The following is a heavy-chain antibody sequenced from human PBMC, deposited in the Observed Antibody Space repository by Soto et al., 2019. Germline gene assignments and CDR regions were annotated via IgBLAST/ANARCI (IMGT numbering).Heavy chain of an antibody. CDR3: ARGLGTTGYYYGLDF. CDR2: ISYDGSNK. Sequence: GGSLRLSCAASGFTFSSYGMHWVRQAPGKGLEWVAVISYDGSNKYYADSVKGRFSTSRDISKNMLFLQMNSLRAEDTAVYYCARGLGTTGYYYGLDFWGQGTLVTVSS. D-gene: IGHD3-22*01. CDR1: GFTFSSYG. J-gene: IGHJ4*02. V-gene: IGHV3-30*03.